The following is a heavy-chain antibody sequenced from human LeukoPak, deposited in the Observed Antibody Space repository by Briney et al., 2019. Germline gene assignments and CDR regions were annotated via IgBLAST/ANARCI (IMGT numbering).Heavy chain of an antibody. D-gene: IGHD2-15*01. CDR3: ARDLLDDYGDY. V-gene: IGHV1-18*01. Sequence: ASVKVSCKASGYTFTSYGISWVRQAPGQGLEWTGWNSAYNGNTNYAQKLKGRVTMTPDTSTSPAYMELRSLRSDDTAVYYCARDLLDDYGDYWGQGTLVTVSS. CDR2: NSAYNGNT. J-gene: IGHJ4*02. CDR1: GYTFTSYG.